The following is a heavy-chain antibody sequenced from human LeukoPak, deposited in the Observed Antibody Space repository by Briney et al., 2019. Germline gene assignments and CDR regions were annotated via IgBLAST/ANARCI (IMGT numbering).Heavy chain of an antibody. V-gene: IGHV4-59*08. J-gene: IGHJ4*02. CDR3: ARHGIVDTSRKYCFDY. CDR2: LYYMRGA. Sequence: PSETLSLTCTVSGGSISGYYWSWSRQPPGEGVEWIGNLYYMRGAWYKFSLKSRVTISLDTSKSQFSLKLTSVTAADTAVYYCARHGIVDTSRKYCFDYWGQGTLVAVSS. D-gene: IGHD5-18*01. CDR1: GGSISGYY.